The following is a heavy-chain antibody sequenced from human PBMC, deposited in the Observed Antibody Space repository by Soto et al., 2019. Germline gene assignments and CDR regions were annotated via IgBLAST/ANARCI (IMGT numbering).Heavy chain of an antibody. Sequence: EVQLLESGGGLVQPGGSRRLSCAASGFTFRSYARIWVRQPPGKGLEWVSGIGDSGSSTSYADAWKGRFTISRDNSKNTLYLQMNSLRAEDTAVYYCANDPSGMDVWGQGTTVTVSS. CDR3: ANDPSGMDV. V-gene: IGHV3-23*01. CDR2: IGDSGSST. CDR1: GFTFRSYA. J-gene: IGHJ6*02.